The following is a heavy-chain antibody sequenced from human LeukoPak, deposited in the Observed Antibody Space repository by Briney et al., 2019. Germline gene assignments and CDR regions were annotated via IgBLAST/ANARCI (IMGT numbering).Heavy chain of an antibody. Sequence: SQTLSLTCTVSGGSISSGGYYWSWIRQPPGKGLEWIGYIYHSGSTYYNPSLKSRVTISVDTSKNQFSLKLSSVTAADTAVYSCARENGDSSSWSRAEYFQHWGQGTLVTVSS. D-gene: IGHD6-13*01. CDR1: GGSISSGGYY. V-gene: IGHV4-30-2*01. CDR3: ARENGDSSSWSRAEYFQH. J-gene: IGHJ1*01. CDR2: IYHSGST.